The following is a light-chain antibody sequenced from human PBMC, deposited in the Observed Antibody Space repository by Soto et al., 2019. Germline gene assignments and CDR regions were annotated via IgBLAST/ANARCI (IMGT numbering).Light chain of an antibody. CDR1: QNINNW. V-gene: IGKV1-5*01. CDR2: DAS. J-gene: IGKJ1*01. Sequence: GDRVTITCRASQNINNWIAWYQQKPGKAPKFLIYDASTLESGVPSRFSGSGFATEFSLTISSLQADDFGSYYCQHMRTFGQGTKVDIK. CDR3: QHMRT.